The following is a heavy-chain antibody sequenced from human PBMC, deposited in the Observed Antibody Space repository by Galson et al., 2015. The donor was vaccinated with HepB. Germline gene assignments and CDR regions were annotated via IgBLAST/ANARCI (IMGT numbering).Heavy chain of an antibody. CDR1: GGTFSSYA. D-gene: IGHD2/OR15-2a*01. V-gene: IGHV1-69*10. Sequence: SVKVSCKASGGTFSSYAISWVRQAPGQGLEWMGGIIPILGIANYAQKFQGRVTITADKSTSTAYMELSSLRSEDTAVYYCARGLGNNYMDYWGQGTLVTVSS. J-gene: IGHJ4*02. CDR3: ARGLGNNYMDY. CDR2: IIPILGIA.